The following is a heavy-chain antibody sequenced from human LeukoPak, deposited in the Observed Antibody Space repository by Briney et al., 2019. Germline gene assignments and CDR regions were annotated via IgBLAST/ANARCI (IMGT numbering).Heavy chain of an antibody. J-gene: IGHJ4*02. Sequence: GGSLRLSCAASGLSFSSFAMSWVRQGPARGLEWVSSIRGSGETFYGDSVKGRSTLYSDYSTNTVYFQLNNLRVENTGIYYCARASWVSTTDAVRWGQGTLVTVSS. CDR1: GLSFSSFA. D-gene: IGHD1-14*01. CDR3: ARASWVSTTDAVR. CDR2: IRGSGET. V-gene: IGHV3-23*01.